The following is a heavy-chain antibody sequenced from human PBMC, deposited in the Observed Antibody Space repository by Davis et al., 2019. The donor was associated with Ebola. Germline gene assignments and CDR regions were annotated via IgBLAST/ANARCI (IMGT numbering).Heavy chain of an antibody. CDR2: FDPEDGET. CDR3: ATGPVYDRRGLGEVTNWFDP. CDR1: GYTLTEFS. J-gene: IGHJ5*02. Sequence: SVQVSRKVSGYTLTEFSMHWLRQAPGKRLEWMGGFDPEDGETIYAQKFQGRVTMTEDTATDTAYMELSSLKSEETAVHYCATGPVYDRRGLGEVTNWFDPWGQGTLVTVSS. D-gene: IGHD3-9*01. V-gene: IGHV1-24*01.